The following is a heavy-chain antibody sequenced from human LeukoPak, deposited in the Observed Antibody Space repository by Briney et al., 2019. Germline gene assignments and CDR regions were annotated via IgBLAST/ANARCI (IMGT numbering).Heavy chain of an antibody. CDR3: TTHYPDSGSYNY. CDR2: IKGKTDGGTT. D-gene: IGHD1-26*01. CDR1: GFTFINAW. J-gene: IGHJ4*02. Sequence: PGGSLRLSCAASGFTFINAWMTWVRQAPGKGLEWVALIKGKTDGGTTDYTAPVKGRFIISRDDSKNTLYLQMDSLQTGDTAVYYCTTHYPDSGSYNYWGQGTLVTVSS. V-gene: IGHV3-15*01.